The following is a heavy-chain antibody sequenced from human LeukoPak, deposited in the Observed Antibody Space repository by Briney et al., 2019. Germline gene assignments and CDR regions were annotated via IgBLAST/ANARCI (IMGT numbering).Heavy chain of an antibody. CDR1: GYTSTGYY. Sequence: ASVKVSCKASGYTSTGYYMHWVRQAPGQGLEWMGWINPNSGGTNYAQKFQGRVTMTTDTSISTAYMELSRLRSDDTAVYYCAREAEYWFDPWGQGTLVTVSS. CDR2: INPNSGGT. J-gene: IGHJ5*02. CDR3: AREAEYWFDP. V-gene: IGHV1-2*02.